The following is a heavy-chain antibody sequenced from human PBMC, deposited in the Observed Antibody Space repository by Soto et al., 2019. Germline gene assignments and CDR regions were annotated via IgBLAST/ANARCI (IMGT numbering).Heavy chain of an antibody. D-gene: IGHD6-19*01. V-gene: IGHV1-2*02. CDR1: GYTFTGYY. CDR3: ARDPAGIGGFDY. CDR2: INPNSGGT. Sequence: ASVKVSCKASGYTFTGYYMHWVRQAPGQGLEWMGWINPNSGGTNYAQKFQGRVTMTRDTSISTAYMELSRLRSDDTAVYYCARDPAGIGGFDYWGQGTLVTVSS. J-gene: IGHJ4*02.